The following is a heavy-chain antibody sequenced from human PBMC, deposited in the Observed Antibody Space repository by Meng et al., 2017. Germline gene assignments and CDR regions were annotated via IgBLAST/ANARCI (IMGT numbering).Heavy chain of an antibody. CDR3: ARGRARYEYFQH. V-gene: IGHV3-30*01. D-gene: IGHD6-6*01. J-gene: IGHJ1*01. CDR1: GFTFSSYA. CDR2: ISYDGSKK. Sequence: GGSLRLSCAASGFTFSSYAMHWVRQAPGKGLEWVAVISYDGSKKNYADSVKGRFTISRDNSKNTLYLQMNSLRAEDTAVYYCARGRARYEYFQHWGQGTLVTVSS.